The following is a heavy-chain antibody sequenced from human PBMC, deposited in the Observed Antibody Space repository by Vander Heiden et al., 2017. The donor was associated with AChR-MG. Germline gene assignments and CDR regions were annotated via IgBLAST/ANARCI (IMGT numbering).Heavy chain of an antibody. D-gene: IGHD5-18*01. V-gene: IGHV1-69*01. CDR2: IIPIFSTA. Sequence: QVQLVQSGAEVKKPGSSVKVSCTASAGTFSSYATSGVRQAPGQGLEWMGGIIPIFSTANYAQKFQGRVTITADESTSTAYMELSSLRSEDTAVYYCARGQIGGYSYGSPYYYYMDVWGKGTTVTVSS. CDR1: AGTFSSYA. CDR3: ARGQIGGYSYGSPYYYYMDV. J-gene: IGHJ6*03.